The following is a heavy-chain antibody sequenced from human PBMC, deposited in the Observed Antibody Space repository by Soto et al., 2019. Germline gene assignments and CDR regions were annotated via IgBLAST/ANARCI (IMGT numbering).Heavy chain of an antibody. V-gene: IGHV3-23*01. J-gene: IGHJ4*02. CDR3: AKDFPPRSSGWGPFDY. Sequence: GGSLRLSCAASGFTFSSYAMSWVRQAPGKGLEWVSAISGSGGSTYYADSVKGRFTISRDNSKNTLYLQMNSLRAEDTAVYYCAKDFPPRSSGWGPFDYWGQGTLVTVSS. CDR2: ISGSGGST. CDR1: GFTFSSYA. D-gene: IGHD6-19*01.